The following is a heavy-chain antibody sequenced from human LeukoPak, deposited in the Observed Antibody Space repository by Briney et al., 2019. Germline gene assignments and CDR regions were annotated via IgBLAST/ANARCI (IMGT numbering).Heavy chain of an antibody. Sequence: GGALRPSCAPSRFTFWNFSMNLGRQAPGKGLEWGSSISSSSSYIYYADSVKGRFTISRDNAKNSLYLQMNSLRAEDTAVYYCASPSIVGATKGAFDIWGQGTMVTVSS. CDR3: ASPSIVGATKGAFDI. D-gene: IGHD1-26*01. V-gene: IGHV3-21*01. J-gene: IGHJ3*02. CDR1: RFTFWNFS. CDR2: ISSSSSYI.